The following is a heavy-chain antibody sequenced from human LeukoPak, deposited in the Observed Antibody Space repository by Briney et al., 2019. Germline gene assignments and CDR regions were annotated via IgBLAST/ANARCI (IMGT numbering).Heavy chain of an antibody. Sequence: PGGSLRLSCAASGFTFSSYSMNWVRQAPGKGLEWVSSISSSSSYIYYADSVKGRFTISRDNAKNSLYLQMNSLRAEDTALYYCAKDPLATRYHYFDYWGQGTLVTVSS. D-gene: IGHD5-12*01. CDR1: GFTFSSYS. J-gene: IGHJ4*02. V-gene: IGHV3-21*04. CDR2: ISSSSSYI. CDR3: AKDPLATRYHYFDY.